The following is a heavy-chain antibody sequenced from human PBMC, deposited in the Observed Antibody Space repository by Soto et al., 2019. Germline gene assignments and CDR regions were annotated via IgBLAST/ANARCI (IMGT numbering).Heavy chain of an antibody. CDR2: ISGSGGNT. V-gene: IGHV3-23*01. CDR1: GFTFSSYA. D-gene: IGHD5-12*01. CDR3: AKEHIVHKIRGFDY. J-gene: IGHJ4*02. Sequence: EVQLLESGGGLVQPGGSLRLSCAVSGFTFSSYAMSWVRQAPGKGLEWVSGISGSGGNTYYADSVKGRFTISRDNSKNTLYLQMSSLRAEDTALYYCAKEHIVHKIRGFDYWGQGTRVTVSS.